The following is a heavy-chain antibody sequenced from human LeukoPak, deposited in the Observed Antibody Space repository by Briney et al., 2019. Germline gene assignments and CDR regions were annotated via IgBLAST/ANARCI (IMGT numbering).Heavy chain of an antibody. CDR1: GLTVSRNH. CDR3: ARDQCTSASCYSN. J-gene: IGHJ1*01. Sequence: GGSLRLSCAASGLTVSRNHMSWVRQAPGKGLEWVSVIYSGGETYYAESVKGRFTISRDNSKNTLYLQMNSLRDEDTAMYYCARDQCTSASCYSNWGQGTLVTVSS. D-gene: IGHD2-2*02. V-gene: IGHV3-66*02. CDR2: IYSGGET.